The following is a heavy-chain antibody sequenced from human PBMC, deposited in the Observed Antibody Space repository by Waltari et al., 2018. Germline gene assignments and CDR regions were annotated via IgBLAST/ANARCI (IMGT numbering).Heavy chain of an antibody. CDR1: GYTLVNFH. CDR3: ARVPPGPYYFDH. CDR2: INPSGGSA. Sequence: QVQLVQSGAEVKKPGASVNVSCKGSGYTLVNFHIHWVRQAPGHGLEWMGKINPSGGSAGYPQKFKGRITMTRDTSTGTVYMVLSSLTSEDTAVYFCARVPPGPYYFDHWGQGTLVTVSS. V-gene: IGHV1-46*01. J-gene: IGHJ4*02.